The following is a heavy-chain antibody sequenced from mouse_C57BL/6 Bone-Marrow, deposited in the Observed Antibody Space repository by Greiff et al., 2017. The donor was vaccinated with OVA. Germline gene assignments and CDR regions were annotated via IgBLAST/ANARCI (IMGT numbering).Heavy chain of an antibody. D-gene: IGHD1-1*01. J-gene: IGHJ2*01. Sequence: EVQLQQSGPELVKPGDSVKISCKASGYSFTGYFMNWVMQSHGKSLEWIGRINPYNGDTFYNQKFKGKATFTVDKSSSTAHMELRSLTSEDSAVYYCARDYYYGSNYFDYWGQGTTLTVSS. V-gene: IGHV1-20*01. CDR3: ARDYYYGSNYFDY. CDR1: GYSFTGYF. CDR2: INPYNGDT.